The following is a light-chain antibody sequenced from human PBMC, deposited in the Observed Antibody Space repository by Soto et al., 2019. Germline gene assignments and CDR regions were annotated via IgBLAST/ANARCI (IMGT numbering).Light chain of an antibody. V-gene: IGLV3-1*01. CDR3: QAWDKNTPYV. CDR1: KLGGKY. J-gene: IGLJ1*01. Sequence: SYELTQRPSVSVSLGQTVSITCSGDKLGGKYTCWYQQKAGQSPVLVIYRDTERPSGIPERFSGFNSGNTATLTISGTQAMDEADYYCQAWDKNTPYVFGTGTKVTVL. CDR2: RDT.